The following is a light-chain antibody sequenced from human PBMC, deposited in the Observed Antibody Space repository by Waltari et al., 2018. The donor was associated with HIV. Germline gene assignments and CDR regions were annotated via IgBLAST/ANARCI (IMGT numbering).Light chain of an antibody. CDR1: QSVVHGDGNTY. J-gene: IGKJ2*01. V-gene: IGKV2-30*02. CDR3: MQGTHWPYT. CDR2: RVS. Sequence: DVVMTQSPFSLPATLGQPASISCRSSQSVVHGDGNTYFWFHQRPGQSPRRLIYRVSNRDSGVPDRISGSGSGNDFTLKISRVEAEDVGVYYCMQGTHWPYTFGQGTKLEIK.